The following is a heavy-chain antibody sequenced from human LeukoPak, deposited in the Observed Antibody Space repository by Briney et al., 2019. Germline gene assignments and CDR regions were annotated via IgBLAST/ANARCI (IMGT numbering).Heavy chain of an antibody. V-gene: IGHV3-9*01. CDR1: GFTFDDYA. D-gene: IGHD3-9*01. CDR2: ISWNSGSI. J-gene: IGHJ4*02. Sequence: GGSLRLSCAASGFTFDDYAMHWVRQAPGKGLEWVSGISWNSGSIGYADSVKGRFTISRDNAKNSLYLQMNSLRAEDTALYYCARDVGPYYDILTGYYGGYYFDYWGQGALVTVSS. CDR3: ARDVGPYYDILTGYYGGYYFDY.